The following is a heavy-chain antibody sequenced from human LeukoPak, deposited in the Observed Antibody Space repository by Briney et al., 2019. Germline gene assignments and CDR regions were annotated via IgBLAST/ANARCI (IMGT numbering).Heavy chain of an antibody. V-gene: IGHV3-7*01. CDR1: GFTSSNYW. CDR2: IIQDGSEK. CDR3: ARDTNRSVRRRLGYMDA. Sequence: GGSLRLSCAASGFTSSNYWMSWGRQAPGKGLGWVANIIQDGSEKNYVDSVKGRFNISRDNAKNSLYLQMNSLRAEDTAVYYCARDTNRSVRRRLGYMDAWGKGTTVTVSS. D-gene: IGHD5/OR15-5a*01. J-gene: IGHJ6*03.